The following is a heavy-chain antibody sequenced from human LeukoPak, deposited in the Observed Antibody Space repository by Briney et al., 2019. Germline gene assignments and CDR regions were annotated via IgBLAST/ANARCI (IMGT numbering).Heavy chain of an antibody. D-gene: IGHD3-10*01. CDR1: GGTFSSYA. Sequence: SVKVSCKASGGTFSSYAISWVRQAPGQGLEWMGRIIPILGIANYAQKFQGRVTITADKSTSTAYMELSSLRSEDTAVYYCARYYYGSGSYYSLDYWGQGTLVTVSS. CDR3: ARYYYGSGSYYSLDY. J-gene: IGHJ4*02. V-gene: IGHV1-69*04. CDR2: IIPILGIA.